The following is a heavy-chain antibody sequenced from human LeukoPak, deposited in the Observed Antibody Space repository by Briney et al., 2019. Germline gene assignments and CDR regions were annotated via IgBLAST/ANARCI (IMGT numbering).Heavy chain of an antibody. CDR1: GYTLTSYD. CDR3: ARHGYDFWSGYSVFDY. D-gene: IGHD3-3*01. Sequence: ASVKVSCKASGYTLTSYDINWVRQATGQGLEWMGWMNPNSGNTGYAQKFQGRVTITRNTSISTAYMELSSLRSEDTAVYYCARHGYDFWSGYSVFDYWGQGTLVTVSS. V-gene: IGHV1-8*03. CDR2: MNPNSGNT. J-gene: IGHJ4*02.